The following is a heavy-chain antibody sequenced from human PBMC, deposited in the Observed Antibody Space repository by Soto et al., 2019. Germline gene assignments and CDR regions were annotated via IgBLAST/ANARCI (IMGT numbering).Heavy chain of an antibody. CDR3: ARIQYSSSYLTNFAFDI. D-gene: IGHD6-6*01. V-gene: IGHV1-69*06. CDR1: GGTFSSYA. J-gene: IGHJ3*02. CDR2: IIPIFGTA. Sequence: GASVKVSCKASGGTFSSYAISWVRQAPGQGLEWMGGIIPIFGTANYAQKFQGRVTITADKSTSTAYMELSSLRSEDTAVYYCARIQYSSSYLTNFAFDIWGQGTMVTVSS.